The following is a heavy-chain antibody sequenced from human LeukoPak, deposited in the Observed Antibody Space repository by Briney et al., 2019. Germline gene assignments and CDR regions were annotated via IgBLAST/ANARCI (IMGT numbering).Heavy chain of an antibody. D-gene: IGHD3-22*01. J-gene: IGHJ4*02. CDR2: TYYRSKWYN. Sequence: SQTLSLTCAISGDSVSSNSAAWNWIRQSPSRGLEWLGRTYYRSKWYNDYAVSVKSRITINPDTSKNQFSLQLNSVTPEDTAVYYCASQTWNYYDSSGYAKYWGQGTLVTVSS. V-gene: IGHV6-1*01. CDR1: GDSVSSNSAA. CDR3: ASQTWNYYDSSGYAKY.